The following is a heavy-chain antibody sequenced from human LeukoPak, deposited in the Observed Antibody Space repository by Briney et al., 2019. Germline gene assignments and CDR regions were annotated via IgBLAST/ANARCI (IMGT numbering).Heavy chain of an antibody. D-gene: IGHD1-26*01. J-gene: IGHJ5*02. CDR1: GFTFDDYA. Sequence: QPGGSLRLSCAVSGFTFDDYAMHWVRHVPGKGLEWVSGISWKSGSIGYADSVKGRFTISRDNAKNSLYLQMNSLRDDDMALYYCARGNSGSYSQEWFDPWGQGTLVTVSS. CDR2: ISWKSGSI. V-gene: IGHV3-9*03. CDR3: ARGNSGSYSQEWFDP.